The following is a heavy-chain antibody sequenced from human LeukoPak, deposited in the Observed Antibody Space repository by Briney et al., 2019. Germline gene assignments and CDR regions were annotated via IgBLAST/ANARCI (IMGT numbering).Heavy chain of an antibody. CDR1: SGSMSSYY. Sequence: PSETLSLTCAVSSGSMSSYYWSWIRQPPGKGLEWIGYIYYTGVTNYSPSLKRRRTISLDTAMKQFSLNLRSVTAADTAMYYCARGGSGYPLDYWGQGTLVTVSS. CDR3: ARGGSGYPLDY. D-gene: IGHD3-22*01. V-gene: IGHV4-59*01. J-gene: IGHJ4*02. CDR2: IYYTGVT.